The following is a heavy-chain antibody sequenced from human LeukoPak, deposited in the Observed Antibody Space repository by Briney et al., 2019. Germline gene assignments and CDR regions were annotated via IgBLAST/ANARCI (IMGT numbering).Heavy chain of an antibody. V-gene: IGHV4-31*03. Sequence: SETLSLTCTVSGGSISSGGYYWSWIRQHPGKGLEWIGYIYYSGSTYYNPSLKSRVTISVDTSKNQFSLKLSSVTAADTAVYYCARVHSGVKRIVEVAATTHWFDPWGQGTLVTVSS. CDR2: IYYSGST. CDR1: GGSISSGGYY. D-gene: IGHD2-15*01. CDR3: ARVHSGVKRIVEVAATTHWFDP. J-gene: IGHJ5*02.